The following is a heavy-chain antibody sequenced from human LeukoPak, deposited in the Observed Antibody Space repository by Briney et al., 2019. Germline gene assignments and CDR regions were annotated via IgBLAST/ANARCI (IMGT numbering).Heavy chain of an antibody. CDR1: GGTFSSYA. D-gene: IGHD1-14*01. Sequence: ASLKVSCKASGGTFSSYAISWVRQAPGQGLEWMGGIIPIFGTANYAQKCQGRVTITADESTSTAYMELSSLRSEDTAIYYCVRTPQTGGFDYGAREPWSPSPQ. CDR3: VRTPQTGGFDY. V-gene: IGHV1-69*13. J-gene: IGHJ4*02. CDR2: IIPIFGTA.